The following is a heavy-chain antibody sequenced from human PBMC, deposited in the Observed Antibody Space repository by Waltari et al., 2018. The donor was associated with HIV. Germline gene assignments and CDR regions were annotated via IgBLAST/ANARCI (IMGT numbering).Heavy chain of an antibody. V-gene: IGHV1-18*01. Sequence: QGQLVQSGAEVKKPGASVKVSCMASGYSFNIYGFSWGRQAPGQGLEWMGWVSTHNGNTKYAQNLQGRVTMTTDTSTTTAYMDLRGLTSDDTAVYYCARFGDCGGECYRYYYYGMDVWGQGTTVTVSS. J-gene: IGHJ6*02. CDR1: GYSFNIYG. D-gene: IGHD2-21*01. CDR2: VSTHNGNT. CDR3: ARFGDCGGECYRYYYYGMDV.